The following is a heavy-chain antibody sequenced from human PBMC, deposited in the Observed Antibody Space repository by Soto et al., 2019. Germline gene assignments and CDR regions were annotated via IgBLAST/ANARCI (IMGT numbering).Heavy chain of an antibody. Sequence: TSETLSLTCTVSGGSISSYYWSWIRQPPGKGLEWIGYIYYSGSTNYNPSLKSRVTISVDTSKNQFSLKLSSVTAADTAVYYCARRVDFWTNWFDPWGQGTLVTVSS. CDR3: ARRVDFWTNWFDP. CDR2: IYYSGST. J-gene: IGHJ5*02. V-gene: IGHV4-59*08. D-gene: IGHD3-3*01. CDR1: GGSISSYY.